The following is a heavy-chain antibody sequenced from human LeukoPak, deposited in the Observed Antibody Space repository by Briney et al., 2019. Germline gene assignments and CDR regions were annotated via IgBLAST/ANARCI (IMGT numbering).Heavy chain of an antibody. Sequence: GGSLRLSCAASGFTFSRYWMNWVRQAPGKGLEWVANIKQDGSEKYYVDSVKGRFTISRDNAKNSLYLQMNSLRAEDTAVNYCARDPSSLRDSYDYWGQGTLVTVSP. CDR3: ARDPSSLRDSYDY. D-gene: IGHD6-6*01. J-gene: IGHJ4*02. V-gene: IGHV3-7*01. CDR2: IKQDGSEK. CDR1: GFTFSRYW.